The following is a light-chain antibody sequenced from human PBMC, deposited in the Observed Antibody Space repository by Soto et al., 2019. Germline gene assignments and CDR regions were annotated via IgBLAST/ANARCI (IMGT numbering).Light chain of an antibody. CDR3: QQYGYPQLT. Sequence: EIVLPPSPGTLSLSPGETVTLSCRASQSISSNYVAWFQPKPGQAPRLLIYGASSRAPGIPERFSGSGSGTDFSLTINRLEPEDSAVFYCQQYGYPQLTFGGGTKVEIK. CDR1: QSISSNY. J-gene: IGKJ4*01. V-gene: IGKV3-20*01. CDR2: GAS.